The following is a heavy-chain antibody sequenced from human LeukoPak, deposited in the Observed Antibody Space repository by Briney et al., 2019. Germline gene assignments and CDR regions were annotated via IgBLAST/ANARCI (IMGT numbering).Heavy chain of an antibody. V-gene: IGHV3-66*01. CDR2: IYSGGST. CDR3: AGWELGYYFDY. CDR1: GFTVSSNY. Sequence: TGGSLRLSCAASGFTVSSNYMSWVRQAPGKGLEWVSVIYSGGSTYYADSVKGRFTISRDNSKNTLYLQMNSPRAEDTAVYYCAGWELGYYFDYWGQGTLVTVSS. J-gene: IGHJ4*02. D-gene: IGHD1-26*01.